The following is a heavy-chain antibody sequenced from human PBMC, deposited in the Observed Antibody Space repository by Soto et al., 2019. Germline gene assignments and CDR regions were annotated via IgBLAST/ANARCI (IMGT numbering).Heavy chain of an antibody. Sequence: PSETLSLTCPVSGGSISSGGYYWSWIRQHPGKGLEWIGYIYYSGSTYYNPSLKSRVTISVDTSKNQFSLKLSSVTAADTAVYYCARDIAMVRGVMEVDAFDIWGQGTMVTVSS. CDR3: ARDIAMVRGVMEVDAFDI. CDR2: IYYSGST. J-gene: IGHJ3*02. D-gene: IGHD3-10*01. CDR1: GGSISSGGYY. V-gene: IGHV4-31*03.